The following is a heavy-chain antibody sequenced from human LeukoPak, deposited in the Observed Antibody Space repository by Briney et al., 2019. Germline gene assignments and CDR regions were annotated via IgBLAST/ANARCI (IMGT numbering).Heavy chain of an antibody. CDR3: TRDPILGAPDYFDY. CDR2: TSPDEGLK. CDR1: GGSISSGVYS. Sequence: LSLTCAVSGGSISSGVYSWSWIRQPPGKGLEWVAVTSPDEGLKFYGDSVKGRFTNSRDNSKNTMYLQMNNLREEDTAVYYCTRDPILGAPDYFDYWGQGTLVTVSS. D-gene: IGHD1-26*01. J-gene: IGHJ4*02. V-gene: IGHV3-30*04.